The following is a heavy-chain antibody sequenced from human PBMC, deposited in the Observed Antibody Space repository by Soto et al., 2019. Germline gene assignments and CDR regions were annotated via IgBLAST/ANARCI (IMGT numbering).Heavy chain of an antibody. CDR3: AKSQGSSSWYLNYYFDY. Sequence: RISCAGSGFTLSSYAMSWVRQAPGKGLEWVSAISGSGGSTYYADSVKGRFTISRDNSKNTLYLQMNSLRAEDTAVYYCAKSQGSSSWYLNYYFDYWGKGTPVTVSS. V-gene: IGHV3-23*01. J-gene: IGHJ4*02. CDR1: GFTLSSYA. D-gene: IGHD6-13*01. CDR2: ISGSGGST.